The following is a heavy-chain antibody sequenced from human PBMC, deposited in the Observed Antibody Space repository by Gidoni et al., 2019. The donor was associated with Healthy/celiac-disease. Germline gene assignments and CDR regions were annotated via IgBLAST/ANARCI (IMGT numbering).Heavy chain of an antibody. D-gene: IGHD2-15*01. CDR2: IYYSGST. CDR3: ARGYCSGGSCRKNYYYYYGMDV. V-gene: IGHV4-31*03. CDR1: GGSISSGGYY. J-gene: IGHJ6*02. Sequence: QVQLQESGPGLVKPSQTLSLTCTVSGGSISSGGYYWSWIRQHPGKGLEWIGYIYYSGSTYYNPSLKSRVTISVDTSKNQLPLKLSSVTAADTAVYYCARGYCSGGSCRKNYYYYYGMDVWGQGTTVTVSS.